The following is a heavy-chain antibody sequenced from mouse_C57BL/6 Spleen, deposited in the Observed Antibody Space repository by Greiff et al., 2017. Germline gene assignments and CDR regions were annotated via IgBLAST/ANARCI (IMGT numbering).Heavy chain of an antibody. D-gene: IGHD6-2*01. CDR1: GYTFTDYY. CDR3: AAILYYYAMDY. CDR2: INPNNGGT. V-gene: IGHV1-26*01. J-gene: IGHJ4*01. Sequence: VQLQQSGPELVKPGASVKISCKASGYTFTDYYMNWVKQSHGKSLEWIGYINPNNGGTSYNQKFKGKATLTVDKSSSTAYMELRSLTSEDSAVYYCAAILYYYAMDYWGQGTSVTVSS.